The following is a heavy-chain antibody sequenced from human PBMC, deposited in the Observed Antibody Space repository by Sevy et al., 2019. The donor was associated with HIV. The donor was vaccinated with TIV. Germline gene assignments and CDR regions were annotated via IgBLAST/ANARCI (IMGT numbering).Heavy chain of an antibody. CDR3: ARVEYELELTTGIGFDP. J-gene: IGHJ5*02. D-gene: IGHD1-7*01. Sequence: GGSLRLSCAASGFTFSSYSMNWVRQAPGKGLEWVSYISSSSSTIYYAGSVKGRFTISRHNAKNSVYLQMNGLRDEDTAAYYCARVEYELELTTGIGFDPWGQGTLVTVSS. CDR1: GFTFSSYS. CDR2: ISSSSSTI. V-gene: IGHV3-48*02.